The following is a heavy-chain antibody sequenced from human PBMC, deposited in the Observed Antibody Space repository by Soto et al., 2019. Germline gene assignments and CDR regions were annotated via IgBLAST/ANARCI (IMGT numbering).Heavy chain of an antibody. CDR2: INAGNGNT. V-gene: IGHV1-3*01. J-gene: IGHJ4*02. Sequence: WASVKVSCKASGYTFTSYAMHWVRQAPGQRLEWMGWINAGNGNTKYSQKFQGRVTVTRDTSASTAYMELSSLRSEDTAVYYCARALTFRSSGCPYYWGQGTLVTVSS. CDR1: GYTFTSYA. D-gene: IGHD6-19*01. CDR3: ARALTFRSSGCPYY.